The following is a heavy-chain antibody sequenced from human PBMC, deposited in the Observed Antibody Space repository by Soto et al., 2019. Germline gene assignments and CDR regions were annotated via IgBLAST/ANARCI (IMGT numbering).Heavy chain of an antibody. J-gene: IGHJ6*02. V-gene: IGHV3-30*18. D-gene: IGHD6-13*01. CDR2: ISYDGSSK. CDR3: AKYDWSTWSLFYSYYGVDV. Sequence: QVQLVESGGGVVQPGRSLRLSCAASGFTFSNYGIHWVRQAPGKGLEWVAVISYDGSSKDYADSVKGRFTISRDNSKNTLYLQMNSLRIEDTAVYYCAKYDWSTWSLFYSYYGVDVWGQGTTVTVSS. CDR1: GFTFSNYG.